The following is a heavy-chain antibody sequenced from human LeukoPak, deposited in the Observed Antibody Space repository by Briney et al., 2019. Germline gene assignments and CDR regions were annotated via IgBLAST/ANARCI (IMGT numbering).Heavy chain of an antibody. D-gene: IGHD3-10*01. Sequence: ASVKVSCKASGYTFTGYYMHWVRQAPGQGLEWMVWINPNSGGTNYAQKFQGRVTMTRDTSISTAYMELSRLRSDDTAVYYCARARNYYGSGSYEFDPWGKGTLVTVSS. CDR3: ARARNYYGSGSYEFDP. J-gene: IGHJ5*02. CDR1: GYTFTGYY. CDR2: INPNSGGT. V-gene: IGHV1-2*02.